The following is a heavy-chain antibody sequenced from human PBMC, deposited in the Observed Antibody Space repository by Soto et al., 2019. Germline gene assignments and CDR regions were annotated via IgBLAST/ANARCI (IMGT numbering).Heavy chain of an antibody. Sequence: WASVKVSCKASGGTFSSYAISWVRQAPGQGLEWMGGIIPIFGTANYAQKFQGRVTITADDSTSTAYMELSSLRSEDTAVYYCALGVALKVVVSGGQGTLVTAPQ. CDR1: GGTFSSYA. CDR2: IIPIFGTA. V-gene: IGHV1-69*13. CDR3: ALGVALKVVVS. D-gene: IGHD2-15*01. J-gene: IGHJ4*02.